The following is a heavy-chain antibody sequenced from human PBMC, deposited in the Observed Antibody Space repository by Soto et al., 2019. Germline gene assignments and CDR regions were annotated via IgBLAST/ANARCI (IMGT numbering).Heavy chain of an antibody. CDR2: ITADNGDT. CDR3: ARRTLGSAIGIGDY. D-gene: IGHD7-27*01. J-gene: IGHJ4*02. Sequence: QVQLVQSGAEVKKPGASVKVSCKTSGYTFTMYGISWVRQAPGQGLEWLGMITADNGDTKYAQNGQARVTVTMDTSTTTAYMELRSLTSDDTAVYYCARRTLGSAIGIGDYWGQGTLVTVSS. V-gene: IGHV1-18*01. CDR1: GYTFTMYG.